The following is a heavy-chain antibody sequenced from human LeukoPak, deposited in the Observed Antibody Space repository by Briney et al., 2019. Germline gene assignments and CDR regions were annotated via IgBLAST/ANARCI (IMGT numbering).Heavy chain of an antibody. CDR1: GYTFTSYD. Sequence: ASVKVSCKASGYTFTSYDINWVRQATGQGLEWMGWMNPNSGNTGYAQKFQGRVTITRNTSISTAYMELSSLRSEDTAVYYCARVPDGDLPYWYFDLWGRGTLVTVSS. J-gene: IGHJ2*01. V-gene: IGHV1-8*03. CDR2: MNPNSGNT. D-gene: IGHD4-17*01. CDR3: ARVPDGDLPYWYFDL.